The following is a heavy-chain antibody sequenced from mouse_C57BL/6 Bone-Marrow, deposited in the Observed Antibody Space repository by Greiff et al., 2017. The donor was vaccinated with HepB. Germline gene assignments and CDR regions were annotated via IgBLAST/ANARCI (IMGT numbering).Heavy chain of an antibody. Sequence: VHVKQSGPELVKPGASVKISCKASGYSFTDYNMNWVKQSNGKSLEWIGVINPNYGTTSYNQKFKGKATLTVDQSSSTAYMQLNSLTSEDSAVYYCARGGVRRGAWFAYWGQGTLVTVSA. CDR1: GYSFTDYN. J-gene: IGHJ3*01. CDR2: INPNYGTT. V-gene: IGHV1-39*01. CDR3: ARGGVRRGAWFAY. D-gene: IGHD2-14*01.